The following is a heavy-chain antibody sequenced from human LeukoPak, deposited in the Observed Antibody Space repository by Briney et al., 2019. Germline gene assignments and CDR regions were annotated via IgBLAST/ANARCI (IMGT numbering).Heavy chain of an antibody. Sequence: GASVKVSCKASGYTFTSYDINWVRQATGQGPEWMGWMNPNSGNTGYAQKFQGRVTITRNTSISTAYMELSSLRSEDTAVYYCARGPTRYYYYYMDVWGKGTTVTVSS. CDR3: ARGPTRYYYYYMDV. CDR2: MNPNSGNT. V-gene: IGHV1-8*03. CDR1: GYTFTSYD. J-gene: IGHJ6*03.